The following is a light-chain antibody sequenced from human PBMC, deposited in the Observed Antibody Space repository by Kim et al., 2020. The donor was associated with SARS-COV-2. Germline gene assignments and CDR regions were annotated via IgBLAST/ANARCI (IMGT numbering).Light chain of an antibody. Sequence: DIQITQSPSTLSASVGDRVTMTCRASQSISSWVAWYQHKPGKAPKLLIYKASSLEYGVPSRFSGSGSGTEFTLTISSLQPDDFATYYCQQYNTWWTFGQGTKVDIK. J-gene: IGKJ1*01. V-gene: IGKV1-5*03. CDR2: KAS. CDR1: QSISSW. CDR3: QQYNTWWT.